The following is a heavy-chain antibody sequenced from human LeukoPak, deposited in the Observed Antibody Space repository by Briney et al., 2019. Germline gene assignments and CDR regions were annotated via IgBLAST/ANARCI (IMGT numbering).Heavy chain of an antibody. CDR2: IYPGDSET. Sequence: GESLKISCKGSGYSFTSYWIGWVRQMPGKGLEWMGIIYPGDSETTYSPSFQGQVTISADKSISTAYLQWSSLKASDTAMYYCARLGPTVTTLYWSDPWGQGTLVTVSS. V-gene: IGHV5-51*01. CDR3: ARLGPTVTTLYWSDP. D-gene: IGHD4-11*01. J-gene: IGHJ5*02. CDR1: GYSFTSYW.